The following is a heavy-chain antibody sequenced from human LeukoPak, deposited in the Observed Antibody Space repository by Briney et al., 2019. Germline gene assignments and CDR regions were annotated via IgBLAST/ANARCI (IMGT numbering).Heavy chain of an antibody. CDR1: GGSISSSSYY. V-gene: IGHV4-39*01. Sequence: SETLSLTCTVSGGSISSSSYYWGWIRQPPGKGLEWTGSIYYSGSTYYNPSLKSRVTISVGTSKNQLSLKLSSVTAADTAVYYCASGPIVVVTYFDYWGQGTLVTVSS. J-gene: IGHJ4*02. D-gene: IGHD3-22*01. CDR3: ASGPIVVVTYFDY. CDR2: IYYSGST.